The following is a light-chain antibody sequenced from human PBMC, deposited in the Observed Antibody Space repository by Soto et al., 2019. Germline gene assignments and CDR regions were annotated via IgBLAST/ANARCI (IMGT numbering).Light chain of an antibody. Sequence: EIVLTQSPGTLSLSPGERATLSCRASQSVSSSYLAWYQQKPGQAPRLLIYGASSRATGIPDRFSGSGSGTDFTLTISRLEPEDFAVYYCQQYGSYWALFTFGPGTKVDIK. CDR3: QQYGSYWALFT. CDR1: QSVSSSY. J-gene: IGKJ3*01. V-gene: IGKV3-20*01. CDR2: GAS.